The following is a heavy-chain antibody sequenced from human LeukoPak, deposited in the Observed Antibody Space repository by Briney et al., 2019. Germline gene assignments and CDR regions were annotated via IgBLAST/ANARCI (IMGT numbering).Heavy chain of an antibody. J-gene: IGHJ5*02. Sequence: ASVKVSCKASGYTFTRHYMQWVRQAPGQGLEWMGIINPSGGSTSYAQKFQGRVTVTRDTSTSTVYMELSSLRSEDTAVYYCARERSVAVAGDGIDPWGQGTLVTVSS. V-gene: IGHV1-46*01. CDR1: GYTFTRHY. CDR2: INPSGGST. CDR3: ARERSVAVAGDGIDP. D-gene: IGHD6-19*01.